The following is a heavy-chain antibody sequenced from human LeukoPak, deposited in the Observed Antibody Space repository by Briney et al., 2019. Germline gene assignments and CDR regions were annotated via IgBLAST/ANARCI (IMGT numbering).Heavy chain of an antibody. V-gene: IGHV4-61*02. J-gene: IGHJ4*02. Sequence: SETLSLTCTVSGGSISSGSYYWSWIRQPAGKGLEWIGRIYTSVSTNYNPSLKSRVTISVDTSKNQFSLKLSSVTAADTAVYYCARVRDWGLDYWGQGTLVTVSS. CDR2: IYTSVST. CDR1: GGSISSGSYY. D-gene: IGHD3/OR15-3a*01. CDR3: ARVRDWGLDY.